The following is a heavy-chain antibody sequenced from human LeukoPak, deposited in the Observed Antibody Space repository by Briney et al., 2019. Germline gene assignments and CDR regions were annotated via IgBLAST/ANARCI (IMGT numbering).Heavy chain of an antibody. D-gene: IGHD1-26*01. CDR2: MSASGGRT. CDR1: GFTFSSYA. Sequence: GGSLILSCAASGFTFSSYAMSWVRPAPGKGLEWISTMSASGGRTYYADSVMGRFTISKDNSKKLLYLRMNSLRAEDTAVHYCAKDREPDDDYYYYGMDAWGQGTTVIVSS. J-gene: IGHJ6*02. V-gene: IGHV3-23*01. CDR3: AKDREPDDDYYYYGMDA.